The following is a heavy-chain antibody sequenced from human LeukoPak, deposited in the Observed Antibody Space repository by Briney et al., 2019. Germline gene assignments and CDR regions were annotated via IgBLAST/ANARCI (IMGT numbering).Heavy chain of an antibody. Sequence: GASVKVSCKGSGYTFTGYYMHWVRQAPGQGLEWMGWINPNSGGTNYAQKFQGRVTMTRDTSISTAYMELSRLRSDDTAVYYCARAYYGSGSYYKFKFDYWGRGTLVTVSS. CDR1: GYTFTGYY. CDR2: INPNSGGT. V-gene: IGHV1-2*02. CDR3: ARAYYGSGSYYKFKFDY. D-gene: IGHD3-10*01. J-gene: IGHJ4*02.